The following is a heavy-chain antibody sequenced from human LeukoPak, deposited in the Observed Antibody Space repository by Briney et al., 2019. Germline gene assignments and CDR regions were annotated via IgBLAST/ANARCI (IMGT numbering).Heavy chain of an antibody. V-gene: IGHV4-59*08. CDR2: LYYSGSN. J-gene: IGHJ4*02. Sequence: SETLSLTCTVSGGSISTYYWSWFRQPPGKGLEWIGYLYYSGSNNYNPSLKSRVTISLDTSKNQFSLKLSSVTAADTAVYYCARGLAHKFDYWGQGTLVTVSS. CDR1: GGSISTYY. CDR3: ARGLAHKFDY. D-gene: IGHD6-19*01.